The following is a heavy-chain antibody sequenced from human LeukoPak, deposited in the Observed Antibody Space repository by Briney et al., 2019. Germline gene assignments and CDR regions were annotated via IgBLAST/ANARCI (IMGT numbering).Heavy chain of an antibody. V-gene: IGHV4-39*07. Sequence: PSETLSLTCTVSGGSINTVSYYWGWIRQPPGKGLEWIGTVYYSGGSYYDPSLKSRVTMSVDTSKNQFSLRLTSVTAADTAVYYCASGLRRDWFDPWGQGTLVTVSS. CDR2: VYYSGGS. CDR3: ASGLRRDWFDP. J-gene: IGHJ5*02. D-gene: IGHD2-21*01. CDR1: GGSINTVSYY.